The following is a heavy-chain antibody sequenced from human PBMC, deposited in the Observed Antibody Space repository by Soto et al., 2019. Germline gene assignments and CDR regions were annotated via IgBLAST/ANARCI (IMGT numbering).Heavy chain of an antibody. V-gene: IGHV3-48*03. CDR3: AGDSSGYYWGYYYYYGMDV. CDR1: GGTLRSYE. J-gene: IGHJ6*02. D-gene: IGHD3-22*01. Sequence: GGSLKLSCAASGGTLRSYEMNWVRKAPGKGLEWVSYISSSGSTIYYADSVKGRFTISRDNAKNSLYLQMNSLRAEDTAVYYCAGDSSGYYWGYYYYYGMDVWGQGTTVTVSS. CDR2: ISSSGSTI.